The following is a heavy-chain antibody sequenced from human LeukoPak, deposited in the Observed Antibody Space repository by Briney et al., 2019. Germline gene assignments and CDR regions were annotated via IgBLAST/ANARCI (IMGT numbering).Heavy chain of an antibody. D-gene: IGHD2-2*01. CDR1: GFTFSSYW. CDR2: INVDGSEK. Sequence: PGGSLRLSCAASGFTFSSYWMSWVRQAPGKGLEWVANINVDGSEKYCVDSVKGRFTISRDNAKNSLYLEMNSLRAEDTAVYYCARGYCRSTSCSPNWFDPWGQGTLVTVSS. CDR3: ARGYCRSTSCSPNWFDP. V-gene: IGHV3-7*04. J-gene: IGHJ5*02.